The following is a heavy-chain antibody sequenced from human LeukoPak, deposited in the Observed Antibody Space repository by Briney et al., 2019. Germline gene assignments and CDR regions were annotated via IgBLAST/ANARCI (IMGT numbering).Heavy chain of an antibody. V-gene: IGHV3-48*03. CDR3: AKDKSNSGSYYFDY. CDR1: GFTFSSYE. CDR2: ISSSGTTI. D-gene: IGHD1-26*01. J-gene: IGHJ4*02. Sequence: GGSLRLSCAASGFTFSSYEMNWVRQAPGKGLEWVSYISSSGTTIYYADSVKGRFTISRDNAKNSLYLQMNSLRAEDTAVYYCAKDKSNSGSYYFDYWGQGTLVTVSS.